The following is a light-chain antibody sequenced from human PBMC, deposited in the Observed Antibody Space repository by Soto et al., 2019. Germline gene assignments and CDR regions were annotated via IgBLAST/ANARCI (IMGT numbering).Light chain of an antibody. Sequence: EIVLTQSPATLSLSPGERATLSCRASQSVNNFLAWYRQKPGQAPMLIIYDASNRATGIPARFSGSGSGTDFTLTISSLEPEDFALYYCQQRSNWPVTFGQGTRLEIK. J-gene: IGKJ5*01. CDR3: QQRSNWPVT. CDR1: QSVNNF. CDR2: DAS. V-gene: IGKV3-11*01.